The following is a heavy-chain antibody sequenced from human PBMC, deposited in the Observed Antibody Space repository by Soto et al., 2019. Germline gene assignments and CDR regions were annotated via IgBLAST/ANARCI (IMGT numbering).Heavy chain of an antibody. J-gene: IGHJ4*02. CDR2: ILSVSDGERT. D-gene: IGHD3-16*02. CDR3: NTYDYIRGSDRCRWAY. Sequence: ESGGALVKPGGSLRLSCAASGITLSNSWMSWVRQAPGGGLEWVARILSVSDGERTDYAAPVRGRFSISRDDSKNTLHLEMNTLKTEDTGVYYCNTYDYIRGSDRCRWAYWGQGTPVTVSS. CDR1: GITLSNSW. V-gene: IGHV3-15*02.